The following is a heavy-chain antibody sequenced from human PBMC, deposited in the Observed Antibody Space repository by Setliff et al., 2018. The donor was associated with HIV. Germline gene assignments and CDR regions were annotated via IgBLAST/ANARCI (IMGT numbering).Heavy chain of an antibody. V-gene: IGHV4-38-2*01. D-gene: IGHD6-19*01. CDR2: IYHSGST. CDR3: ARPRRVRSRAWYWFDI. J-gene: IGHJ5*02. Sequence: SETLSLTCAVSGYSISNGYYWGWIRQPPGKGLEWIGSIYHSGSTYYNPSLKSRVTISVDTSKNQFSLKLSSVTAADTAVYYCARPRRVRSRAWYWFDIWGQGTLVTVSS. CDR1: GYSISNGYY.